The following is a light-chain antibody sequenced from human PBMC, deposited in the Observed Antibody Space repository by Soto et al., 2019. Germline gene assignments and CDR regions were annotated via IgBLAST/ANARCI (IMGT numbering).Light chain of an antibody. Sequence: DIQMTQSPSSLSASLGDRVTITCRASQNIYNYLIWYQQKPGRAPKLLIYAASSLESGVPSRFSGSGSGTDFTLTISSLQPEDFAGYYCQQSFSLPWTFGQGTKVEIK. CDR2: AAS. V-gene: IGKV1-39*01. CDR3: QQSFSLPWT. CDR1: QNIYNY. J-gene: IGKJ1*01.